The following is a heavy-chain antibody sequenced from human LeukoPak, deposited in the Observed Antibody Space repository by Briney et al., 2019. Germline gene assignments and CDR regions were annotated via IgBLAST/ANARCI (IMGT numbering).Heavy chain of an antibody. CDR2: ISSNGGTT. V-gene: IGHV3-23*01. CDR1: GFTFSGYA. CDR3: AKDIDYGDYVVS. J-gene: IGHJ4*02. D-gene: IGHD4-17*01. Sequence: GGSLRLSCAASGFTFSGYAMSWVRQAPGKGLEWVSAISSNGGTTYYADSVKGRFTISRDNSKNTLYLQMNSLRAEDTAVYYCAKDIDYGDYVVSWGQGTLVTVSS.